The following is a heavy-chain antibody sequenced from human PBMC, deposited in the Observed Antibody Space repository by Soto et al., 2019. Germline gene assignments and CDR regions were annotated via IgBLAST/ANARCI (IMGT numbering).Heavy chain of an antibody. CDR3: ARDQRTVAGLLPCYYYYGIDV. CDR1: GFTFSSYW. CDR2: INSDGSST. V-gene: IGHV3-74*01. Sequence: PGGSLRLSCAASGFTFSSYWMHWVRQAPGKGLVWVSRINSDGSSTSYADSVKGRFTISRDNAKNTLYLQMNSLRAEDTAVYYCARDQRTVAGLLPCYYYYGIDVWGQGSTVT. D-gene: IGHD6-19*01. J-gene: IGHJ6*02.